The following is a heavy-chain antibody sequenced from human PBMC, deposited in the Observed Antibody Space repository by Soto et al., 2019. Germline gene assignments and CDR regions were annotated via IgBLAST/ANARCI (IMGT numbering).Heavy chain of an antibody. V-gene: IGHV3-21*01. CDR1: GFTSSSYS. J-gene: IGHJ4*02. CDR3: ARDLDRAYYDILTDGY. Sequence: EVQLVESGGGLVKPGGSLRLSCAASGFTSSSYSMNWVRQAPGKGLEWVSSISSSSSYIYYADSVKGRFTISRDNAKNSLYLQMNSLRAEDTAVYYCARDLDRAYYDILTDGYWGQGTLVTVSS. D-gene: IGHD3-9*01. CDR2: ISSSSSYI.